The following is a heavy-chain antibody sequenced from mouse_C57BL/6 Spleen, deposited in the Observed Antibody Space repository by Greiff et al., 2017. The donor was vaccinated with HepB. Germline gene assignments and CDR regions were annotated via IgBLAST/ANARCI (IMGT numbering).Heavy chain of an antibody. CDR1: GYTFTSYW. J-gene: IGHJ2*01. Sequence: QVQLQQSGAELVKPGASVKLSCKASGYTFTSYWMHWVKQRPGQGLEWIGMIHPNSGSTNYNEKFKSKATLTVDKSSSTAYMQLSSLTSEDSAVYYCARLDGYYFDCWGQGTTLTVSS. CDR2: IHPNSGST. D-gene: IGHD2-3*01. CDR3: ARLDGYYFDC. V-gene: IGHV1-64*01.